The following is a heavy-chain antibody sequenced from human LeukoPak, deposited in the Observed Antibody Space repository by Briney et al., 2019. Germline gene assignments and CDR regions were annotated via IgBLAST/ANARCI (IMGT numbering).Heavy chain of an antibody. D-gene: IGHD4-17*01. V-gene: IGHV4-59*01. CDR1: GGSISSYY. J-gene: IGHJ4*02. CDR3: ARYSWSSTVPWYFDY. Sequence: SETLSLTCTVSGGSISSYYWSWIRQPPGKGLEWIGYIYYSGSTNYNPSLKSRVTISVDTSKNQFSLKLSSVTAADTAVYYCARYSWSSTVPWYFDYWGQGTLVTVSS. CDR2: IYYSGST.